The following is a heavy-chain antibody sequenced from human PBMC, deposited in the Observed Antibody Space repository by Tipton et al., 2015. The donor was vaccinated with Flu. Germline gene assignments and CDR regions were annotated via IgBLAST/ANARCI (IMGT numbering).Heavy chain of an antibody. J-gene: IGHJ4*02. CDR1: GGSVSSGSYY. Sequence: LRLSCTASGGSVSSGSYYWSWIRQPPGKGLEWVGYIYYSGSTNYNPSLKSRVTISVDTSKNQFSLKLGSVTAADTAVYYCARGDFWSGYYVDYWGQGTLVTVSS. V-gene: IGHV4-61*01. CDR3: ARGDFWSGYYVDY. D-gene: IGHD3-3*01. CDR2: IYYSGST.